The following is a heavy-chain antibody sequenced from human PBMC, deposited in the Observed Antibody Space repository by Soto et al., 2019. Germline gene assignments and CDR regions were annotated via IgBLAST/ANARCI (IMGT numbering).Heavy chain of an antibody. Sequence: GGSLRLSCAASGFTFTNYWMHWVRQVPGKGLVWVSRINSDGSHTTYAGSVKGRFTISRDNAQNTLFLQMNSLRAEDTAVYYCARSGTSNSGMDVWGRGTTVTVSS. CDR1: GFTFTNYW. CDR3: ARSGTSNSGMDV. CDR2: INSDGSHT. D-gene: IGHD1-7*01. V-gene: IGHV3-74*01. J-gene: IGHJ6*02.